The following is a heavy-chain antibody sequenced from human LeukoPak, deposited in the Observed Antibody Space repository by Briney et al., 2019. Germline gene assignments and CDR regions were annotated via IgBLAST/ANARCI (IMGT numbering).Heavy chain of an antibody. CDR2: IYYSGST. CDR3: ARLLGDRLGYGMDV. CDR1: GGSISSGDYY. V-gene: IGHV4-30-4*01. J-gene: IGHJ6*02. D-gene: IGHD3-10*01. Sequence: PSETLSLTCTVSGGSISSGDYYWSWIRQPPGKGLEWIGYIYYSGSTYYNPSLKSRVTISVDTSKNQFSLKLSSVTAADTAVYYCARLLGDRLGYGMDVWGQGTTVTVSS.